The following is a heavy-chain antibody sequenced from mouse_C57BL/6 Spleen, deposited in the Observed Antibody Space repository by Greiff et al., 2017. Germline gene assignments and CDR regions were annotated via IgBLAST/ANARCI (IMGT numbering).Heavy chain of an antibody. CDR1: GFTFSDYG. Sequence: EVQLQESGGGLVKPGGSLKLSCAASGFTFSDYGIHWVRQAPEKGLEWVAYISSGSSTIYYADTVKGRFTISRDNAKNTLFLQMTSLRSEDTAMYYCAKYYFDYWGQGTTLTVSS. CDR2: ISSGSSTI. J-gene: IGHJ2*01. V-gene: IGHV5-17*01. CDR3: AKYYFDY.